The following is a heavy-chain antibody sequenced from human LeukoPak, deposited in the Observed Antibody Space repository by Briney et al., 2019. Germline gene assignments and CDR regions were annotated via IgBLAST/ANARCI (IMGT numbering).Heavy chain of an antibody. CDR2: IYYSGST. CDR3: ARGGHDILPGYYFFDY. D-gene: IGHD3-9*01. Sequence: SETLSLTCTVSGGSVSSGSYYWSWIRQPPGKGLEWIGYIYYSGSTNYNPSLKSRVTISVDTSKNQFSLKLSSVTAADTAVYYCARGGHDILPGYYFFDYWGQGTLVTVSS. J-gene: IGHJ4*02. V-gene: IGHV4-61*01. CDR1: GGSVSSGSYY.